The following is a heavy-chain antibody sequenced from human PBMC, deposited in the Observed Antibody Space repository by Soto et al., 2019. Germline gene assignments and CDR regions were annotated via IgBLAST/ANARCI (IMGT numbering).Heavy chain of an antibody. CDR2: IYYSGST. CDR1: GGSISSSSYY. CDR3: ASSNIAAAGFYYYGMDV. J-gene: IGHJ6*02. Sequence: ETLSLTCTVSGGSISSSSYYWGWIRQPPGKGLEWIGSIYYSGSTYYNPSLKSRVTISVDTSKNQFSLKLSSVTAADTAVYYCASSNIAAAGFYYYGMDVWGRGTTVTVSS. D-gene: IGHD6-13*01. V-gene: IGHV4-39*07.